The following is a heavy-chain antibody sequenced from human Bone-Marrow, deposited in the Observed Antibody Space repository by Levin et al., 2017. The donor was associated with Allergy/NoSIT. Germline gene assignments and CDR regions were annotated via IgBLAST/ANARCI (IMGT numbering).Heavy chain of an antibody. J-gene: IGHJ4*02. CDR3: ALYAETTMVTYDY. D-gene: IGHD5-18*01. CDR1: GYSFTSYW. CDR2: IDPFDSYT. Sequence: GESLKISCKGSGYSFTSYWISWVRQMPGKGLEWMGRIDPFDSYTDYSPSFQGHVTISADRSITTAYLQWSSLKASDTAMYYCALYAETTMVTYDYWGQGTLVTVSS. V-gene: IGHV5-10-1*01.